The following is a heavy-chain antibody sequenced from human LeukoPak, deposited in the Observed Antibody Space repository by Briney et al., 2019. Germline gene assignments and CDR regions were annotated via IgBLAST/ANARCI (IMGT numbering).Heavy chain of an antibody. CDR3: ARDRRIAVAGQFYYYGMDV. V-gene: IGHV4-61*01. CDR1: GGCVSRGRYY. D-gene: IGHD6-19*01. CDR2: VYYSGST. J-gene: IGHJ6*04. Sequence: PSETLSLTCPGSGGCVSRGRYYWSWIRQPPGKGLAWIGYVYYSGSTNYTPSLKSRVTISVDTSKNQFSLKLSSLTAADTAVYYCARDRRIAVAGQFYYYGMDVWGKGTTVTVSS.